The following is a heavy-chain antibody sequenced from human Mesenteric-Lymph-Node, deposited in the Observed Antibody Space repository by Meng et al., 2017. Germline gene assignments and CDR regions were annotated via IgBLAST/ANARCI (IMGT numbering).Heavy chain of an antibody. CDR3: AKGPRGTNIVGTTPTYFQH. V-gene: IGHV3-9*01. Sequence: GGSLRLSCAASGFNFDDYAMHWVRQAPGKGLEWVSGISWNSGSIGYADSVKGRFTISRDNAKNSLYLQMNSLRAEDTALYYCAKGPRGTNIVGTTPTYFQHWGQGTLVTVSS. CDR1: GFNFDDYA. J-gene: IGHJ1*01. CDR2: ISWNSGSI. D-gene: IGHD1-26*01.